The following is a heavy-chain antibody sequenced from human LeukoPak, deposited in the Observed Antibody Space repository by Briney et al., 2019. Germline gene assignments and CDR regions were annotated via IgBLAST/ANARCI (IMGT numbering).Heavy chain of an antibody. V-gene: IGHV1-18*01. J-gene: IGHJ4*02. CDR3: ARDVGYCSSTSCSRGDY. D-gene: IGHD2-2*01. CDR1: GYTLTNYG. CDR2: ISAYNGNT. Sequence: ASVKVSCKASGYTLTNYGISWVRQAPGQGLEWMGRISAYNGNTDYAQKLQGRVTMTTDTSTTTAYMELRSLRSDDTAVYYCARDVGYCSSTSCSRGDYWGQGTLVTVSS.